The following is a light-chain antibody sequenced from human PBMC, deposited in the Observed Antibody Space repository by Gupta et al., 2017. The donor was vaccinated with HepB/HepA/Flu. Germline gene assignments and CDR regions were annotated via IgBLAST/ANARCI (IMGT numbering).Light chain of an antibody. J-gene: IGKJ5*01. V-gene: IGKV3-20*01. CDR3: QQYGSSPNT. CDR1: QSVSSSY. Sequence: EIVLTQSPGTLSLSPGEGATLSCRASQSVSSSYLAWYQQKPGQAPRLLIYAASGRATGIPDRFSGSGSGTDFTLTISRLEPEDFAVYYCQQYGSSPNTFGQGTXLEIK. CDR2: AAS.